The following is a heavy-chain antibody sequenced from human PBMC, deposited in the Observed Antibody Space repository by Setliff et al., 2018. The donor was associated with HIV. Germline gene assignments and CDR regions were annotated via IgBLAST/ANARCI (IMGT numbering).Heavy chain of an antibody. CDR3: ARDHNSGTLHAFDL. CDR2: ISYNEYT. J-gene: IGHJ3*01. V-gene: IGHV4-59*11. Sequence: ETLSLTCTVSGDPINSHYWSWIRQPPGEGLEWIGHISYNEYTNYNPSLKSRVTISLGTSKKHFSLDLYSVTAADTAVYYCARDHNSGTLHAFDLWGQGTKVTVSS. CDR1: GDPINSHY. D-gene: IGHD1-26*01.